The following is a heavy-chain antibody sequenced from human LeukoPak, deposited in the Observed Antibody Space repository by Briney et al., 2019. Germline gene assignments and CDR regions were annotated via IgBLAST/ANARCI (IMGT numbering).Heavy chain of an antibody. J-gene: IGHJ5*02. V-gene: IGHV3-7*01. Sequence: GGSLRLSCAASGFTFSSYWMTWVRQAPGKGLEWVANIKQDGSDKSYVDSVKGRFTISRDNAKNSLYLQMNSLRAEDTAVYYCARGIQTGVDWFDPWGQGTLVTVSS. CDR3: ARGIQTGVDWFDP. CDR1: GFTFSSYW. CDR2: IKQDGSDK. D-gene: IGHD1-14*01.